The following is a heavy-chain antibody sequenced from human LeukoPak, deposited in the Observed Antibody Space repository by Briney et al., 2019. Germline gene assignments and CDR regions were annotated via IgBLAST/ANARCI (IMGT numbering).Heavy chain of an antibody. D-gene: IGHD3-22*01. CDR1: GFTFSSYA. CDR2: IRVSSGST. Sequence: GGSLRLSCAASGFTFSSYAMSWVRQAPGKGLEWVSAIRVSSGSTYYTDSVKGRFTISIDNSKNTLYLQMYSLRDEETPVYSCAKDPCYYDSSGYYDYWGGGNLVTVSS. CDR3: AKDPCYYDSSGYYDY. J-gene: IGHJ4*02. V-gene: IGHV3-23*01.